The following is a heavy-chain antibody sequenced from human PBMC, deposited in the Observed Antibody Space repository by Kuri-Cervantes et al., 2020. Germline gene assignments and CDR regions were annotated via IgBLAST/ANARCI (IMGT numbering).Heavy chain of an antibody. CDR1: GFTFSSYW. J-gene: IGHJ4*02. D-gene: IGHD3-3*01. V-gene: IGHV3-7*01. Sequence: GESLKISCAASGFTFSSYWMSWVRQAPGKGLEWVANIKQDGSEKYYVDSVKGRFTISRDNAKKTLYLQMNSLRAEDTAVYYCARDRPPYYDFWSGYSPFDYWGQGTLVTVSS. CDR2: IKQDGSEK. CDR3: ARDRPPYYDFWSGYSPFDY.